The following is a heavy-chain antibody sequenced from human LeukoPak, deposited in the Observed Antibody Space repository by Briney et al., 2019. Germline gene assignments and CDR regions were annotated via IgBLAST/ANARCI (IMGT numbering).Heavy chain of an antibody. CDR1: GASISSSDYY. CDR3: ASGGYSSGWYGSFDI. CDR2: LYSGGLT. Sequence: SETLSLTCTVSGASISSSDYYWGWIRQPQGKGLDWIGSLYSGGLTYYNPSLKSRVTISVDTSKNQFSLKVTSVTAADTAVYSCASGGYSSGWYGSFDIWGQWTVVTVSS. V-gene: IGHV4-39*01. J-gene: IGHJ3*02. D-gene: IGHD6-19*01.